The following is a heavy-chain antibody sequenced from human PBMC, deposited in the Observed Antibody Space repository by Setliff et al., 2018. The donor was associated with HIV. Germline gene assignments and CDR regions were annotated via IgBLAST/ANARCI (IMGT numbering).Heavy chain of an antibody. Sequence: SETLSLTCTASGGSISGYFWSWIRQPAGKGLGWIGRTFTSGITNYSPSLKSRVTMSVDTSKNQFSLNLTSVTAADTAVYYCAREPKGGDDRALDYWGQGTLVTVSS. CDR1: GGSISGYF. D-gene: IGHD3-16*01. CDR3: AREPKGGDDRALDY. V-gene: IGHV4-4*07. J-gene: IGHJ4*02. CDR2: TFTSGIT.